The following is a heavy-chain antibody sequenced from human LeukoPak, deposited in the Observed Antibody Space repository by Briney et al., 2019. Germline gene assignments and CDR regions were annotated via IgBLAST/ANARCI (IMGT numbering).Heavy chain of an antibody. D-gene: IGHD2-15*01. V-gene: IGHV4-4*07. J-gene: IGHJ3*02. CDR3: ARWRYCSADICSGGDAFDI. CDR1: GGSINNYY. CDR2: IYTRGST. Sequence: SETLSLTCTVSGGSINNYYWSWIRQPAGKGLEWIGRIYTRGSTNYNPSLKSRVTMSVDTSKNQFSLKLSSVTAADTAVYYCARWRYCSADICSGGDAFDIWGQGTMVSVSS.